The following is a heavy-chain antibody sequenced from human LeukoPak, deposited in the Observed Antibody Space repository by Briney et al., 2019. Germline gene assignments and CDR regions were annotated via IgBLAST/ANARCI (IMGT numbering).Heavy chain of an antibody. CDR3: AKSSEDGDWYFDL. Sequence: EGSLRPSCAASGFTFSTYTVSWVRQPPGKGLEWVSAISGSGGYTYYADSVKDRFTLSRDNSKNTLYLQMNSLRAEDTAVYYCAKSSEDGDWYFDLWGRGTLVTVSS. CDR2: ISGSGGYT. CDR1: GFTFSTYT. J-gene: IGHJ2*01. D-gene: IGHD4-17*01. V-gene: IGHV3-23*01.